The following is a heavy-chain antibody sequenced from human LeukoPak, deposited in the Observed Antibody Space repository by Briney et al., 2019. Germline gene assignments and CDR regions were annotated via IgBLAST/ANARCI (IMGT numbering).Heavy chain of an antibody. Sequence: GRSLRLSCAASGFTFDDYAMHWVLQAPGKGLEWVSGISWNSGSIGYADSVKGRFTISRDNAKNSLYLQMNSLRAEDTALYYCAKDVSPPDSGSYFRAFDIWGQGTMVTVSS. J-gene: IGHJ3*02. CDR2: ISWNSGSI. D-gene: IGHD1-26*01. CDR1: GFTFDDYA. CDR3: AKDVSPPDSGSYFRAFDI. V-gene: IGHV3-9*01.